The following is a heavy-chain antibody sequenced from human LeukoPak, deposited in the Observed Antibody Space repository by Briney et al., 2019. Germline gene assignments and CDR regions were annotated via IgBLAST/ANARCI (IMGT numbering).Heavy chain of an antibody. D-gene: IGHD3-22*01. CDR3: ARADYDSSGYYPKSGGFDY. J-gene: IGHJ4*02. V-gene: IGHV1-69*13. Sequence: SVTVSCKTSGYTFTNYYIHWVRQAPGQGLEWMGGIIPIFGTANYAQKFQGRVTITADESTSTAYMELSSLRSEDTAVYYCARADYDSSGYYPKSGGFDYWGQGTLVTVSS. CDR1: GYTFTNYY. CDR2: IIPIFGTA.